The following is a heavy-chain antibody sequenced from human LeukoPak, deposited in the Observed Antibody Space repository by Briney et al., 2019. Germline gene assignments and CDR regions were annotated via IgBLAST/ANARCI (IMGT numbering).Heavy chain of an antibody. CDR3: ARHRCSGGSCHFDY. CDR2: IYFSGST. V-gene: IGHV4-39*01. Sequence: SETLSLTCTVSGGSISSTSYYWGWIRQPPGKGLEWIGNIYFSGSTYYNPSVKSRITISVDTSKNQFSLKLSSVTAADTAVYYCARHRCSGGSCHFDYWGQGTLVTVSS. J-gene: IGHJ4*02. CDR1: GGSISSTSYY. D-gene: IGHD2-15*01.